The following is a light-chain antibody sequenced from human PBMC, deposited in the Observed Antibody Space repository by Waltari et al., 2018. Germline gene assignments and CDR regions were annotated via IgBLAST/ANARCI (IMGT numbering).Light chain of an antibody. V-gene: IGKV1-39*01. J-gene: IGKJ3*01. CDR1: QSISEY. CDR2: GAS. Sequence: DIQMTPAPSYLSASVGEKVTITFRASQSISEYLNWYQQKTGKTPKLLIHGASSLKSGVPSTVSDSASGTDFTLSITSLQPEDSASYYCQQSYTFGAGTKVEIK. CDR3: QQSYT.